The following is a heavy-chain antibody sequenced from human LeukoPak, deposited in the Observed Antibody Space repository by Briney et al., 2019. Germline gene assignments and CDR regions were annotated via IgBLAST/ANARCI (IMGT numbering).Heavy chain of an antibody. CDR1: GGSFSGYY. D-gene: IGHD6-13*01. Sequence: SETLSLTCAVYGGSFSGYYWSWIRQPPGKGLEWIGEINHSGSTNYNPSLKSRVTISVDTSKNRFSLKLSSVTAADTAVYYCARADRQQPGIYFDYWGQGTLVTVSS. CDR2: INHSGST. J-gene: IGHJ4*02. CDR3: ARADRQQPGIYFDY. V-gene: IGHV4-34*01.